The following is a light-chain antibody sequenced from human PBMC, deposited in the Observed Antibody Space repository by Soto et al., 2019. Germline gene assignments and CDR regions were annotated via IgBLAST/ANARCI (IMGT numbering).Light chain of an antibody. CDR2: SNN. CDR3: AAWDDSLNVYV. V-gene: IGLV1-44*01. Sequence: QSVLTQPPSASGTPGQRVTISCSGSSSNIGSNTVNWYQQLPGTSPKLLIYSNNQRPSGFPDRFSGSKSGTSASLAISGLQSEDEADSYCAAWDDSLNVYVFGTGTKVTVL. J-gene: IGLJ1*01. CDR1: SSNIGSNT.